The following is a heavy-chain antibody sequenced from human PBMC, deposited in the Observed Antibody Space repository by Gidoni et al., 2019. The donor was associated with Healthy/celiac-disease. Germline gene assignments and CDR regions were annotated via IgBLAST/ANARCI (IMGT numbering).Heavy chain of an antibody. D-gene: IGHD3-3*01. CDR2: ISSSGSTI. Sequence: QVQLVESGGGLVKPGGSLRLSCAASGFTFSDYYMSWIRQAPGKGLEWVSYISSSGSTIYYADSVKGRFTISRDNAKNSLYLQMNSLRAEDTAVYYCARVNRNYDFWSGFQNDHWFDPWGQGTLVTVSS. J-gene: IGHJ5*02. V-gene: IGHV3-11*01. CDR3: ARVNRNYDFWSGFQNDHWFDP. CDR1: GFTFSDYY.